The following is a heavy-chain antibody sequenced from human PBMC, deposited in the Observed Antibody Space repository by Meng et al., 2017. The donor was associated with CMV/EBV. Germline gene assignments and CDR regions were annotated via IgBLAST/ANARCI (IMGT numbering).Heavy chain of an antibody. V-gene: IGHV1-69*05. Sequence: KASGGTFSSYAISWVRQAPGQGLEWMGGIIPIFGTANYAQKFQGRVTITTDESTSTAYMGLSSLRSEDTAVYYCARDRDGYNLYYFDYWGQGTLVTVSS. CDR3: ARDRDGYNLYYFDY. CDR1: GGTFSSYA. CDR2: IIPIFGTA. J-gene: IGHJ4*02. D-gene: IGHD5-24*01.